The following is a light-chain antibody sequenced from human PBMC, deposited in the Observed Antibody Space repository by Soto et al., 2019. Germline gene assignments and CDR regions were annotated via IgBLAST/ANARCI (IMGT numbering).Light chain of an antibody. J-gene: IGKJ4*01. CDR2: KTS. Sequence: DIQMTQSPSTLSASVGDRVTITCRASQSISNWLAWYQQKPGKAPKLLIYKTSNLDSGVPSRFSGSGSGTEFALTISSLQPDDFATYYCQQYKSVSLNFGGGTRVAVK. CDR1: QSISNW. CDR3: QQYKSVSLN. V-gene: IGKV1-5*03.